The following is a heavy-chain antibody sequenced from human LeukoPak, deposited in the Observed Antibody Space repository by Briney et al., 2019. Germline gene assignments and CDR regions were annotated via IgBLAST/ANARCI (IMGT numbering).Heavy chain of an antibody. CDR1: GYTFTSYG. CDR3: ARDTESITMVRGVPNWFDP. J-gene: IGHJ5*02. D-gene: IGHD3-10*01. V-gene: IGHV1-18*01. CDR2: ISAYNGNT. Sequence: GASVKVSCKASGYTFTSYGISWVRQAPGQGLEWMGWISAYNGNTNYAQKLQGRATMTTDTSTSTAYMELRSLRSDDTAVYYCARDTESITMVRGVPNWFDPWGQGTLVTVSS.